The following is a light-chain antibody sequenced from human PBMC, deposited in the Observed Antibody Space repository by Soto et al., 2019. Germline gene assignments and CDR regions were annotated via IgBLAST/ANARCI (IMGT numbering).Light chain of an antibody. CDR1: SSNIGSNT. J-gene: IGLJ3*02. CDR2: NSD. CDR3: AAWDDSMTEV. Sequence: QAVVTQPPSASGTPGQTVTISCSGSSSNIGSNTVTWYQQLPGTAPKLLIYNSDHRPSGVPDRFSGSKSGTSASLAISGLHSEDEADYYCAAWDDSMTEVFGGGTKLTVL. V-gene: IGLV1-44*01.